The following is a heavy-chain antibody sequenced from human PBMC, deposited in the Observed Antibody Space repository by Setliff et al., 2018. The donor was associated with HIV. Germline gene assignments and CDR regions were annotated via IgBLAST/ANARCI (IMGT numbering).Heavy chain of an antibody. CDR3: ARGVASSGYYYVLADYYYGMDV. V-gene: IGHV3-21*01. J-gene: IGHJ6*02. Sequence: PGGSLRLSCAASGFTFSSYSMNWVRQAPGKGPEWVSSISSSSSYIYYADSVKGRFTISRDNAKNSLYLQMNSLRAEDTAVYYCARGVASSGYYYVLADYYYGMDVWGQGTTVTVSS. D-gene: IGHD3-22*01. CDR2: ISSSSSYI. CDR1: GFTFSSYS.